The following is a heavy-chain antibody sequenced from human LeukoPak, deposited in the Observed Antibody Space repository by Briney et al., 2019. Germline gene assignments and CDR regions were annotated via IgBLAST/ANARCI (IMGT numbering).Heavy chain of an antibody. Sequence: PGGSLRLSCAASGFTFSSYSMNWVRQAPGKGLEWVSSISSSSSYIYYADSVKGRFTISRDNAKNSLYLQMNSLRAEDTAVYYCARDPGGNLYYYYYMDVWGKGTTVTVSS. D-gene: IGHD4-23*01. CDR2: ISSSSSYI. V-gene: IGHV3-21*01. CDR1: GFTFSSYS. CDR3: ARDPGGNLYYYYYMDV. J-gene: IGHJ6*03.